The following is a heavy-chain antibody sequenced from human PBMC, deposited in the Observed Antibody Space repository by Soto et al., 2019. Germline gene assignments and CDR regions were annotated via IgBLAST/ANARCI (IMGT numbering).Heavy chain of an antibody. CDR1: GGTFSSYA. CDR3: TREWAAAGTSPYVMDV. CDR2: IIPIFGTA. Sequence: QVQLVQSGAEVKEPGSSEKVSCKASGGTFSSYAISWVRQPPGQGLEWMGRIIPIFGTANYAQKFQGRVTITADESTSTANRELSSLRAEDTAEYYCTREWAAAGTSPYVMDVWGQGTTVTVSS. D-gene: IGHD6-13*01. J-gene: IGHJ6*02. V-gene: IGHV1-69*15.